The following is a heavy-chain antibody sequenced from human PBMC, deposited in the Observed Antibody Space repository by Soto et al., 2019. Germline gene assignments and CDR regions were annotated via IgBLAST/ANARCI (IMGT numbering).Heavy chain of an antibody. J-gene: IGHJ4*02. CDR1: CYTFTSYA. D-gene: IGHD2-15*01. CDR3: ARESRYCSGGSCYFLPGIDY. Sequence: SGKVSCKASCYTFTSYAISGVRQAPGQGVVWMGGIIPIFGTANYAQKFQGRVTITADESTSTAYMELSSLRSEDTAVYYCARESRYCSGGSCYFLPGIDYWGQGTLVTVSS. CDR2: IIPIFGTA. V-gene: IGHV1-69*13.